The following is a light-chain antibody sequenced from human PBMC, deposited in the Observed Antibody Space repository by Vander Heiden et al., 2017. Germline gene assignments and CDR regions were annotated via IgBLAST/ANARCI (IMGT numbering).Light chain of an antibody. CDR3: QSYDSSLSAVV. V-gene: IGLV1-40*01. Sequence: QSVLTQPPSVSGAPGQRVTISCTGSSSNIGAGYDVHWYQQLPGTATKLLIYGNSNRPSGVPDRFSGSKSGTSASRAITGLQAEDEADYYGQSYDSSLSAVVFGGGTKLTVL. CDR1: SSNIGAGYD. CDR2: GNS. J-gene: IGLJ2*01.